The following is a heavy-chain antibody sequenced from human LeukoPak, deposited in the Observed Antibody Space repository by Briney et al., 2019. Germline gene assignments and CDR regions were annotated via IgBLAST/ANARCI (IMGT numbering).Heavy chain of an antibody. Sequence: PGGALRLSCAAPVFTFSSSSMTTVRQTPGKGLEWHLYISSSSTTISYTDSVKGRFTISSDNANNSPTLQTNILRHDDTSVYYCARDDNWNYPGAFDIWGQGTMVTVSS. D-gene: IGHD1-7*01. CDR3: ARDDNWNYPGAFDI. CDR2: ISSSSTTI. V-gene: IGHV3-48*02. J-gene: IGHJ3*02. CDR1: VFTFSSSS.